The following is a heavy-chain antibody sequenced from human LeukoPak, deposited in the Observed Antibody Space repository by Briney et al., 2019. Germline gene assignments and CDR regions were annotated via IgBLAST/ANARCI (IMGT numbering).Heavy chain of an antibody. CDR1: GFTFSSYA. V-gene: IGHV3-30-3*01. D-gene: IGHD2-21*02. CDR3: ARSYSHIVVVTAVPDY. CDR2: ISYGGSNK. J-gene: IGHJ4*02. Sequence: PGGSLRLSCAASGFTFSSYAMHWVRQAPGKGLEWVAVISYGGSNKYYADSVKGRFTISRDNSKNTLYLQMNSLRAEDTAVYYCARSYSHIVVVTAVPDYWGQGTLVTVSS.